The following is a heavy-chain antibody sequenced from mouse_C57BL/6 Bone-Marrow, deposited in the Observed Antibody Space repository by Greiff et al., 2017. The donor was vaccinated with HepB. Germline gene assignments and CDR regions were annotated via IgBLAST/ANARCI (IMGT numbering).Heavy chain of an antibody. CDR2: IDPETGGT. J-gene: IGHJ2*01. CDR1: GYTFTDYE. V-gene: IGHV1-15*01. Sequence: VQLQESGAELVRPGASVTLSCKASGYTFTDYEMHWVKQTPVHGLEWIGAIDPETGGTAYNQKFKGKAILTADKSSSTAYMELRSLTSEDSAVYYCTRRVELLRGDYWGQGTTLTVSS. D-gene: IGHD1-1*01. CDR3: TRRVELLRGDY.